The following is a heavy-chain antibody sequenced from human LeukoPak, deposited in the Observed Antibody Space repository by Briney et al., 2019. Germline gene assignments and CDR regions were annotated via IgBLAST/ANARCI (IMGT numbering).Heavy chain of an antibody. CDR1: GGTFSSYT. CDR3: ARDRDFDWLLLFDY. Sequence: SVKVSCKASGGTFSSYTISWVRQAPGQGLEWMGRIIPILGIANYAQKFQGRVTMTRDTSTSTVYMELSSLRSEDTAVYYCARDRDFDWLLLFDYWGQGTLVTVSS. J-gene: IGHJ4*02. D-gene: IGHD3-9*01. CDR2: IIPILGIA. V-gene: IGHV1-69*04.